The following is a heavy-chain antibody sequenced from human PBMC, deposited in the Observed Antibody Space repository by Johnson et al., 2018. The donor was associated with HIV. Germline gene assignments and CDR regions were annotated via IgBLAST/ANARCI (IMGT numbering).Heavy chain of an antibody. Sequence: VLLVESGGGLVQPGGSLRLSCAASGFTVSSSYMSWVRQAPGKGLEWVSVLYSGGSRYYADSVKGRFIISRDNSKNTLYLQLNSLRPEDTAVYYCAREGYYDSSGYYGAFDIWGQGTMVTVSS. CDR1: GFTVSSSY. J-gene: IGHJ3*02. CDR2: LYSGGSR. V-gene: IGHV3-66*02. D-gene: IGHD3-22*01. CDR3: AREGYYDSSGYYGAFDI.